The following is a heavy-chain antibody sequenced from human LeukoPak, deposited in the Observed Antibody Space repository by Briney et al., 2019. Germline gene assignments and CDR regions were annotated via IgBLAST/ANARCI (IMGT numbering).Heavy chain of an antibody. Sequence: SQTLSLTCAISGDSVSSNSAAWNWIRQSPSRGLEWLGRTYYRSKWYNDHAVSVKSRITINPDTSKNQFSLQLNSVTPEDTAVYYCAREEVLWFGELFDSWFDPWGQGTLVTVSS. CDR2: TYYRSKWYN. J-gene: IGHJ5*02. CDR3: AREEVLWFGELFDSWFDP. CDR1: GDSVSSNSAA. V-gene: IGHV6-1*01. D-gene: IGHD3-10*01.